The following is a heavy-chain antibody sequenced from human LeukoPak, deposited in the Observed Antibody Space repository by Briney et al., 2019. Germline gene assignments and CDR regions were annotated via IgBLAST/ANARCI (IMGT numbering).Heavy chain of an antibody. V-gene: IGHV3-53*01. J-gene: IGHJ4*02. CDR2: IYSGGRT. D-gene: IGHD3-10*01. CDR3: AKGLRGWSYFDY. CDR1: GFTVSRNY. Sequence: GGSLRLSCAASGFTVSRNYMSWVRQAPGKGLEWVSVIYSGGRTYYADSVKGRFTISRDNSKNTLYLQMNSLRAEDTAVYYCAKGLRGWSYFDYWGQGTLVTVSS.